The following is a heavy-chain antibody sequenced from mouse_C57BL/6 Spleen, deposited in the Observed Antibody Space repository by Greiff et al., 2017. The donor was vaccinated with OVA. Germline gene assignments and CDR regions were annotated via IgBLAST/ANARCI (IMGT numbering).Heavy chain of an antibody. J-gene: IGHJ1*03. V-gene: IGHV1-69*01. D-gene: IGHD4-1*01. Sequence: QVQLQQPGAELVMPGASVKLSCKASGYTFTSYWMHWVKQRPGQGLEWIGEIDPSDSYTNYNQKFKGKSTLTVDKSSSTAYMQLSSLTSEDSAVYYCARNWDVAYWYFDVWGTGTTVTVSS. CDR3: ARNWDVAYWYFDV. CDR1: GYTFTSYW. CDR2: IDPSDSYT.